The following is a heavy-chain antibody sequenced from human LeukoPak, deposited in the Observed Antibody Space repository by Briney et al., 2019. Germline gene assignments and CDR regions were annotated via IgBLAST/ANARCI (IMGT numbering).Heavy chain of an antibody. V-gene: IGHV3-21*01. CDR3: ARGGGNFDY. D-gene: IGHD4-23*01. CDR1: EFTFSSYT. CDR2: ISSTSTYI. Sequence: GGSLRLSCAAFEFTFSSYTVNRVRQAPGQGLEWVSSISSTSTYISYADSVKGRFTISRDNAKNSVYLQMNGLRAEDTAVYYCARGGGNFDYWGQGTLVTVSS. J-gene: IGHJ4*02.